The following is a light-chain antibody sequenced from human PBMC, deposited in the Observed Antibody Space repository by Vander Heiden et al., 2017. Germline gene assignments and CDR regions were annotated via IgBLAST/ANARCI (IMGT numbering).Light chain of an antibody. J-gene: IGLJ2*01. CDR3: CSYAGSYTVI. V-gene: IGLV2-11*01. CDR2: DVN. CDR1: NSDVGGYKY. Sequence: QSALTQPRSVSESAGQSVTLSCTGTNSDVGGYKYVYGYQQHPGKAPKLIIYDVNQRPSGVPDRFSGSKSGKTASLTISGLQAEDEADYYCCSYAGSYTVIFGGGTKLTVL.